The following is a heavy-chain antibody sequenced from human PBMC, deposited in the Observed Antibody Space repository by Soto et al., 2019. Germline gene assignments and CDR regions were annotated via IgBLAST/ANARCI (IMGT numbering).Heavy chain of an antibody. V-gene: IGHV3-74*01. CDR1: GFTFSSNW. Sequence: EVQLVESGGGLVQPGGSLRLSCAASGFTFSSNWMDWVRQAPGKGLVWVSRLSPDGRSTAYADSVKGRFTISRDNAKHTLDLQMTSLRAEDTSVYYGARDYDGLSYWGQGALVTVSS. CDR3: ARDYDGLSY. D-gene: IGHD3-16*01. J-gene: IGHJ4*02. CDR2: LSPDGRST.